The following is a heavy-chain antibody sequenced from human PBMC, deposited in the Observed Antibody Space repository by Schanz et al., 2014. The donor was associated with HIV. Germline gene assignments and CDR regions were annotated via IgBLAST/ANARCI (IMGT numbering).Heavy chain of an antibody. D-gene: IGHD6-19*01. J-gene: IGHJ4*02. Sequence: VQLVESGGGLVPPGGSLRLSCAASGFTFNTYWMTWVRQAPGKGLEWVAVISSDGSDKYYGDSVKGRFTVSRDIRGNMMFMEMHNLRENDTAVYYCAKDGSTSGWVVGDYWGQGTQVIVSS. CDR2: ISSDGSDK. CDR3: AKDGSTSGWVVGDY. V-gene: IGHV3-30*18. CDR1: GFTFNTYW.